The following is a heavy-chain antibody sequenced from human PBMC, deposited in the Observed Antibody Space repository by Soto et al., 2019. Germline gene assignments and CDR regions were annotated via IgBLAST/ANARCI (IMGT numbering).Heavy chain of an antibody. Sequence: QVQLVEYGGGVVQPGRSLRLSCAASGLTFSSYAMNWGRQAPGKGLVWVVVISYDGGNKYYADSVKGLFSISRDNAKNPLYLQMIILSAESPAVYYFARVERWGQGNLVNVSS. CDR3: ARVER. J-gene: IGHJ1*01. D-gene: IGHD1-1*01. CDR2: ISYDGGNK. CDR1: GLTFSSYA. V-gene: IGHV3-30-3*01.